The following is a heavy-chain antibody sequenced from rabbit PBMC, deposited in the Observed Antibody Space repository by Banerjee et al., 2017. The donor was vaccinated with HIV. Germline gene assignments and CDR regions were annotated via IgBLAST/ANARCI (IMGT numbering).Heavy chain of an antibody. D-gene: IGHD1-1*01. J-gene: IGHJ4*01. V-gene: IGHV1S7*01. CDR1: GFDFSSYY. CDR3: ARFDASSSGYPYYFNL. CDR2: IDPVFGST. Sequence: QLKESGGGLVQPGGSLKLSCKASGFDFSSYYMSWVRQAPGKGLEWIGYIDPVFGSTYYASWVNGRFPISSHNAQNTLYLQLNSLTAADTATYFCARFDASSSGYPYYFNLWGQGTLVTVS.